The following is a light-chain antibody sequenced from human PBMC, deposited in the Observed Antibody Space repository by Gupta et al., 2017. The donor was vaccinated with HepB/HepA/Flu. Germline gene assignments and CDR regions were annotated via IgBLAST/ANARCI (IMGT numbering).Light chain of an antibody. J-gene: IGLJ2*01. CDR1: SSNIGAGYD. V-gene: IGLV1-40*01. CDR2: GNS. CDR3: QSYDSSLSVV. Sequence: SVLTQPPSVSGAPGPRVAISCTASSSNIGAGYDVHWYQQLPGTAPKLLIYGNSNRPSGVPDRFSGSKSGTSASLAITGLQAEDEADYYCQSYDSSLSVVFGGGTKLTVL.